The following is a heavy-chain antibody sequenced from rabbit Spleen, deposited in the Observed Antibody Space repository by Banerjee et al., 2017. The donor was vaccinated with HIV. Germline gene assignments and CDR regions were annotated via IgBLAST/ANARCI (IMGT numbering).Heavy chain of an antibody. D-gene: IGHD5-1*01. J-gene: IGHJ4*01. CDR1: GADFISIQY. CDR2: IYAAKGST. Sequence: QSLEESGGGLVQPEGSLTLTCKASGADFISIQYMCWVRQAPGKGLEWIGIIYAAKGSTDYASWVNGRFTISSDNAQSTVDLKMTSLTAADTATYFCAADSYTLGYGRYNLWGPGTLVTVS. V-gene: IGHV1S43*01. CDR3: AADSYTLGYGRYNL.